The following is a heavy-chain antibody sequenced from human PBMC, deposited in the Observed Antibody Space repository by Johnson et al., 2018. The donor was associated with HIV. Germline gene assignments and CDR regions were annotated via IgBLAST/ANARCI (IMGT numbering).Heavy chain of an antibody. Sequence: VQVVESGGGLVKPGGSLRLSCAASGFTFSDYYMSWIRQAPGKGLEWVAVISYDGSNKYYADSVKGRFTISRDNSKNTLYLQMNSLRAEDTAVYYCANINTVTYRDAFDIWGQGTMVTVSS. V-gene: IGHV3-30-3*01. J-gene: IGHJ3*02. CDR3: ANINTVTYRDAFDI. CDR1: GFTFSDYY. CDR2: ISYDGSNK. D-gene: IGHD4-17*01.